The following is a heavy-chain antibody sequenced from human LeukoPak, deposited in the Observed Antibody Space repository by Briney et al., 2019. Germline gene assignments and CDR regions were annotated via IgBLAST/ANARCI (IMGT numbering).Heavy chain of an antibody. Sequence: GASVKVSCKASGGTFSSYAISWVRQAPGQGLEWMGRIIPILGTANYAQKFQGRVTITADKSTSTAYMELSSLRSEDTAVYYCAREGLGYCSGGSCYSDYWGQGTLVTVSS. V-gene: IGHV1-69*04. CDR3: AREGLGYCSGGSCYSDY. CDR2: IIPILGTA. CDR1: GGTFSSYA. J-gene: IGHJ4*02. D-gene: IGHD2-15*01.